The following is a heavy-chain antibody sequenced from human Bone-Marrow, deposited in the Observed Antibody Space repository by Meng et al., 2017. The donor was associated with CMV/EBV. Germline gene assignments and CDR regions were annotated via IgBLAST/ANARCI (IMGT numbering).Heavy chain of an antibody. Sequence: ESLKISCTVSGGSISSYYWNWIRQPPGKGLEWIGEINHRGSTNYNPSLKSRVTISVDTSKNQFSLKLSSVTAADTAVYYRTRSDCPDTFCSIDYWGQGTLVTVSS. V-gene: IGHV4-34*01. CDR1: GGSISSYY. D-gene: IGHD2-8*02. J-gene: IGHJ4*02. CDR3: TRSDCPDTFCSIDY. CDR2: INHRGST.